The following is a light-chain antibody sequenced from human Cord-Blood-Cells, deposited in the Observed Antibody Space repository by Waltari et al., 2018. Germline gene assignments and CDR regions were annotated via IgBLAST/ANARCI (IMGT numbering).Light chain of an antibody. Sequence: QSALPHPRSVSGSPGQSVTISGTGTISDVCGYNYVSWYQQHPGKAPKLMIYDVSKRPSGVPDRFSGSKSGNTASLTISGLQAEDEADYYCCSYAGSYTYWVFGGGTKLTVL. J-gene: IGLJ3*02. CDR3: CSYAGSYTYWV. V-gene: IGLV2-11*01. CDR2: DVS. CDR1: ISDVCGYNY.